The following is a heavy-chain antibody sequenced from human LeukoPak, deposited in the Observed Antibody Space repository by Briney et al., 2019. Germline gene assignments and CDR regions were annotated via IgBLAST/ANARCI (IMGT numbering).Heavy chain of an antibody. D-gene: IGHD6-13*01. CDR3: ARGPDSSSWSKYFDY. Sequence: SETLSLTCAVYGGSFSGYYWSWIRQPPGKGLEWIGEINHSGSTNYNPSLKSRVTISVDTSKNQFSLKLSSVTAADTAVYYCARGPDSSSWSKYFDYWGQGTLVTVSS. CDR1: GGSFSGYY. CDR2: INHSGST. J-gene: IGHJ4*02. V-gene: IGHV4-34*01.